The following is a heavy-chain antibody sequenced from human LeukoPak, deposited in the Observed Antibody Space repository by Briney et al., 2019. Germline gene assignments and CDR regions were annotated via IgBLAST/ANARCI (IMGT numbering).Heavy chain of an antibody. J-gene: IGHJ4*02. CDR3: ARVGTVTTWASYYFDY. D-gene: IGHD4-17*01. V-gene: IGHV1-46*01. Sequence: GASVKVSCKASGYTFTSYYMHWVRQAPGQGLVWMGIINPSGGSTSYAQKFQGRVTMTRDTSTSTVYMELSSLRSEDTAVYYCARVGTVTTWASYYFDYWGQGTLVTVSS. CDR1: GYTFTSYY. CDR2: INPSGGST.